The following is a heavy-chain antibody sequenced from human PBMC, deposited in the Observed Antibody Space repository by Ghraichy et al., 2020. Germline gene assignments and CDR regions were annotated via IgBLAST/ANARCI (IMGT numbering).Heavy chain of an antibody. CDR1: GFTLSSYG. V-gene: IGHV3-30*18. Sequence: GGSLRLSCAASGFTLSSYGMHWVRQAPGKGLEWVAVISYDGSDKYYADSVKGRFTISRDNSKNTLYLQMNSLRAEDTAVYYCAKVYSDYVWGSYPWDYWGQGTLVTVSS. CDR3: AKVYSDYVWGSYPWDY. D-gene: IGHD3-16*02. J-gene: IGHJ4*02. CDR2: ISYDGSDK.